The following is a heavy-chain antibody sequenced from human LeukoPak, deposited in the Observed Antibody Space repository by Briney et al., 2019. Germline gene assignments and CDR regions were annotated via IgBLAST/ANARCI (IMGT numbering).Heavy chain of an antibody. CDR1: GGSISSYY. V-gene: IGHV4-59*01. CDR3: ARGGDSLGGGTVAHDC. J-gene: IGHJ4*02. CDR2: IYYSGST. D-gene: IGHD6-19*01. Sequence: SQTLSLTCTVSGGSISSYYWSWIRQPPGKGLEWIGYIYYSGSTNYNPSLKSRVTISVDTSKNQFSLKLSSVTAADTAVYYCARGGDSLGGGTVAHDCWGQGTLVTVSS.